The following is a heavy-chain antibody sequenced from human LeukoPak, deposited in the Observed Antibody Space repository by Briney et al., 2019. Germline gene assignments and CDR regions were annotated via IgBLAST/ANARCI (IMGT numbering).Heavy chain of an antibody. CDR1: GGSISSYY. V-gene: IGHV4-4*07. CDR3: ARVPIVAAGYYMDV. Sequence: SETLSLTCTVSGGSISSYYWSWIRQPAGKGLEWIGRIYTSGSTNYNPSLKSRVTMSVDTSKNQFSLKLSSVTAADTAVYYCARVPIVAAGYYMDVWGKGTTVTVSS. CDR2: IYTSGST. D-gene: IGHD6-25*01. J-gene: IGHJ6*03.